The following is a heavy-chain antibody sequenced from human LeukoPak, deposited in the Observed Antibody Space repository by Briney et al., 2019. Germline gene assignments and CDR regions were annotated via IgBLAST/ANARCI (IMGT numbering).Heavy chain of an antibody. CDR1: GFTFSSYA. V-gene: IGHV3-30*01. D-gene: IGHD3-22*01. Sequence: GGSLRLSCAASGFTFSSYAMHWVRQAPGKGLEWVAVISYDGSNKYYADSVKGRFTISRDNSKNTLYLQMNSLRAEDTAVYYCARWVDYYDSSGTDYWGQGTLVTVSS. J-gene: IGHJ4*02. CDR2: ISYDGSNK. CDR3: ARWVDYYDSSGTDY.